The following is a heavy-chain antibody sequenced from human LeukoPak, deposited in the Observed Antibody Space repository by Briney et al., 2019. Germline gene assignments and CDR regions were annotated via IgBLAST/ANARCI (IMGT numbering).Heavy chain of an antibody. Sequence: GSSVKVSCKASGGTFSSYAISWVRQAPGQGLEWMGGIIPIFGTANYAQKFQGRVTITTDESTSTAYMELSSLRSEDTAVYYCARTRGGDYGETFDPWGQGTLVTVSS. J-gene: IGHJ5*02. CDR1: GGTFSSYA. CDR3: ARTRGGDYGETFDP. V-gene: IGHV1-69*05. CDR2: IIPIFGTA. D-gene: IGHD4-17*01.